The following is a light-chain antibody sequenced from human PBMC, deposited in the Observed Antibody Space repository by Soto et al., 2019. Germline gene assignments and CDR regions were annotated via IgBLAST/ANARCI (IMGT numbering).Light chain of an antibody. V-gene: IGKV1-39*01. CDR3: QQSYNSPPIT. Sequence: IQMTQSPASLSASVGDGVTIACHASQSIFSSLNWYQQRPGKAPTLLIYAASSWQSGVPSRFRGSGYGTDFALTITSLQPEDFAIYYCQQSYNSPPITFGQGTRLEIK. CDR2: AAS. CDR1: QSIFSS. J-gene: IGKJ5*01.